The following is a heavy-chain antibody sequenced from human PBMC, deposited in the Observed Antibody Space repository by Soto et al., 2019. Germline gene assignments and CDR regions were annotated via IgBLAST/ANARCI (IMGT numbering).Heavy chain of an antibody. CDR2: ISGSGGST. V-gene: IGHV3-23*01. J-gene: IGHJ3*02. CDR1: GFTFSSYA. CDR3: ARGSPYDFWSGYNAFDI. Sequence: GGSLRLSCAASGFTFSSYAMSWVRQAPGKGLEWVSAISGSGGSTYYADSVKGRLTISRDNSKNTLYLQMNSLRAEDTAVYYCARGSPYDFWSGYNAFDIWGQGTMVTVSS. D-gene: IGHD3-3*01.